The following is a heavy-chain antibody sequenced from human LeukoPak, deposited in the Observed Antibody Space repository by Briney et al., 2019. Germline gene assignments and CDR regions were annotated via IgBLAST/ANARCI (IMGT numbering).Heavy chain of an antibody. CDR1: GYSLSSGYY. V-gene: IGHV4-38-2*02. J-gene: IGHJ4*02. CDR3: ARSMYGSGWYDY. Sequence: SETLSLTCTVSGYSLSSGYYWGWIRQPPGKGLEWIGSLYHSGSTYYNPSLKSRVTISVDTSKNQFSLKMSSVTAADTAVYYCARSMYGSGWYDYWGQGTLVTVSS. D-gene: IGHD6-19*01. CDR2: LYHSGST.